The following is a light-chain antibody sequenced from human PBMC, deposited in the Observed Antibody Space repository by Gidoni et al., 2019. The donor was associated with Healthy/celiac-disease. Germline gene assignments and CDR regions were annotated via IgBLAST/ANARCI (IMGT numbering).Light chain of an antibody. CDR3: AAWDDSLNAEVV. CDR2: SNN. Sequence: QSVLTQPPSASGSPGQRVTIPCSGSSSNIGSNTVNWYQQLQGTAPKLLIYSNNQRPSGVPDRFSGSKSGTSASLAISGLQSEDEADYYCAAWDDSLNAEVVFGGGTKLTVL. J-gene: IGLJ2*01. V-gene: IGLV1-44*01. CDR1: SSNIGSNT.